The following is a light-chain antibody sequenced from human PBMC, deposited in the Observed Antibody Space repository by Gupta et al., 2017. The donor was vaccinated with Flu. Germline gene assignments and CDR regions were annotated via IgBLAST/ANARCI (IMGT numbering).Light chain of an antibody. CDR3: AAWDDSLIGPV. Sequence: QSVLTQPPSASGPPGQRVTISCSGSSSTIGSNTVNWYQQLPGTAPKLLINSNNQRPSGVPDRFSGSKSGTSASLAISGLQSEDEADYYCAAWDDSLIGPVFGGGTKLTAL. V-gene: IGLV1-44*01. CDR2: SNN. J-gene: IGLJ3*02. CDR1: SSTIGSNT.